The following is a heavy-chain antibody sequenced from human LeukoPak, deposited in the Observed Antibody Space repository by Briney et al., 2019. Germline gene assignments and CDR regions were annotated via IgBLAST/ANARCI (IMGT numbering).Heavy chain of an antibody. V-gene: IGHV1-2*02. Sequence: ASVKVSCKASGYTFSDYYMYWVRQAPGQGLEWMGWIDPNYGGTKFAQKFQGRITMTRDTSISTAYMELSSLRSDDTAVYYCARELGRYSSSMETIDYWGQGTLVTVSS. J-gene: IGHJ4*02. D-gene: IGHD6-6*01. CDR3: ARELGRYSSSMETIDY. CDR2: IDPNYGGT. CDR1: GYTFSDYY.